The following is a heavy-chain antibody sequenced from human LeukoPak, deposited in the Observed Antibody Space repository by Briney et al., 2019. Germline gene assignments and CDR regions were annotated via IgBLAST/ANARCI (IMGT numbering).Heavy chain of an antibody. J-gene: IGHJ6*02. V-gene: IGHV4-61*01. CDR1: GGSVSSGSYY. D-gene: IGHD6-19*01. CDR2: IYYSGST. Sequence: SETLSLTCTVSGGSVSSGSYYWSWVRQPPGRGLEWLGYIYYSGSTDYNPSLKSRVTISVDTSKNQFSLKLSSVTAADTAVYYCARGASSGWTLYYYYGMDVWGQGTTVTVSS. CDR3: ARGASSGWTLYYYYGMDV.